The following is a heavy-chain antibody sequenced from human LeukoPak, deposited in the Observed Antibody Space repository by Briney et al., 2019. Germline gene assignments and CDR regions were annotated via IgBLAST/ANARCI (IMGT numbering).Heavy chain of an antibody. CDR2: ISYDGSNK. V-gene: IGHV3-30*18. D-gene: IGHD6-19*01. CDR3: AKDGTSGAVAGNWFDP. J-gene: IGHJ5*02. CDR1: GFTFSSYG. Sequence: PGRSLRLSCAASGFTFSSYGMHWVRQAPGKGLEWVAVISYDGSNKYYADSVKGRFTISRDNSKNTLYLQMNSLRAEDTAVYSCAKDGTSGAVAGNWFDPWGQGTLVTVSS.